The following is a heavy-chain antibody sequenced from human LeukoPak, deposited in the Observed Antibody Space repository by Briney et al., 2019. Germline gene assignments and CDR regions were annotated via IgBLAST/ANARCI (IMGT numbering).Heavy chain of an antibody. D-gene: IGHD5-24*01. CDR2: ISGDGGST. CDR3: AKDIEPEMATMAYDY. V-gene: IGHV3-43*02. Sequence: GGSLRLSCAASGFTFDHYAMHWVRQAPGKGLEWVSLISGDGGSTYYADSVEGRFTISRDNSKNSLYLQMNSLRTEDTALYYCAKDIEPEMATMAYDYWGQGTLATVSS. J-gene: IGHJ4*02. CDR1: GFTFDHYA.